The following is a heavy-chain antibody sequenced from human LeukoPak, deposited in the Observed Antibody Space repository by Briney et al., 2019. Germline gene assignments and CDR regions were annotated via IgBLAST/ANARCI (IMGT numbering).Heavy chain of an antibody. D-gene: IGHD3-3*01. Sequence: GASVKVSCKPSGYSFASYAIHWVRQAPGQRLEWVGWINPDNGHTKYSPKFQGRVSMTRDPSAATAYMDLSSLNSDDTARYSCARVLIPLESSGPDPNSDYWGQGTLVTVSS. V-gene: IGHV1-3*01. CDR3: ARVLIPLESSGPDPNSDY. CDR1: GYSFASYA. J-gene: IGHJ4*02. CDR2: INPDNGHT.